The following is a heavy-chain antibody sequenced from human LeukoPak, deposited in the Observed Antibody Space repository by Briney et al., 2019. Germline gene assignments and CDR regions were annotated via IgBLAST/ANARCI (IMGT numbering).Heavy chain of an antibody. CDR2: ISYGGSNK. D-gene: IGHD6-19*01. J-gene: IGHJ4*02. Sequence: PGRSLRLSCAASGFTSNSYAMHWVRQAPGKGLEWVALISYGGSNKYYADSVKGRFTIYRDNSKNTLYLQMNSLRAEDTAVYYCAKDRDSSGWYGFDYWGQGTLVTVSS. V-gene: IGHV3-30*18. CDR3: AKDRDSSGWYGFDY. CDR1: GFTSNSYA.